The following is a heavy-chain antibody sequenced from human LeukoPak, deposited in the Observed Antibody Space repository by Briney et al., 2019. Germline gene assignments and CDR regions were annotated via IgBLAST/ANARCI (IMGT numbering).Heavy chain of an antibody. CDR3: AKSTYGSSWDFDY. D-gene: IGHD6-13*01. CDR2: ISGSGGST. CDR1: GFIFSNNA. Sequence: GGSLRLSCAASGAASGFIFSNNAMNWVRQAPGKGLEWVSAISGSGGSTYYADSVKGRFTISRDNSKNTLHLQMNSLRAEDTAVYYCAKSTYGSSWDFDYWGQGTLVTVSS. J-gene: IGHJ4*02. V-gene: IGHV3-23*01.